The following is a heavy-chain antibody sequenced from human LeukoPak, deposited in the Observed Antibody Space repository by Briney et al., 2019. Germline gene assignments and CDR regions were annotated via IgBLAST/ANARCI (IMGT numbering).Heavy chain of an antibody. V-gene: IGHV4-34*01. CDR3: ASRNYDFGSGYYSGMDV. Sequence: SETLSLTCAVYGGSFSGYYWSWIRQPPGKGLEWIGEINHSGSTNYNPSLKSRVTISVDTSKNQFSLTLSAVTAADTAVYYCASRNYDFGSGYYSGMDVWGKGTTVTVSS. J-gene: IGHJ6*04. CDR2: INHSGST. CDR1: GGSFSGYY. D-gene: IGHD3-3*01.